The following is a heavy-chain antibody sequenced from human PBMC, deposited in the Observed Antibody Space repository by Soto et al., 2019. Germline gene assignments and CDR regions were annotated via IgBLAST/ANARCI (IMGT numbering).Heavy chain of an antibody. V-gene: IGHV4-30-4*01. J-gene: IGHJ4*02. D-gene: IGHD6-19*01. CDR1: GGSISSGDYY. Sequence: SETLSLTCTVSGGSISSGDYYWSWIRQPPGKGLEWIGYIYYSGSTYYNPSLKSRVTISVDTSKNQFSLKLSSVTAADTAVYYCARGLPGIAVAGNDYWGQGTLVTVSS. CDR3: ARGLPGIAVAGNDY. CDR2: IYYSGST.